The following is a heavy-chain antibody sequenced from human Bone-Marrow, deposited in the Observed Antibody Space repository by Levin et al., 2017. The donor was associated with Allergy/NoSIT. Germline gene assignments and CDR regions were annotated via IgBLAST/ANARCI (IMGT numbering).Heavy chain of an antibody. Sequence: GESLKISCAASGFTFSSYGMHWVRQAPGKGLEWVAVISYDGSNKYYADSVKGRFTISRDNSKNTLYLQMNSLRAEDTAVYYCANRGAGDWFDPWGQGTLVTVSS. V-gene: IGHV3-30*18. CDR1: GFTFSSYG. CDR3: ANRGAGDWFDP. CDR2: ISYDGSNK. D-gene: IGHD3-10*01. J-gene: IGHJ5*02.